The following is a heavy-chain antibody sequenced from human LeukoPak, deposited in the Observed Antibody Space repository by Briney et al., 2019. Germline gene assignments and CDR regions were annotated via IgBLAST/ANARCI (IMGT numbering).Heavy chain of an antibody. Sequence: GRSLRLSCAASGFTFDDYAMHWVRQAPGKGLEWVSGISWNSGNIAYADSVKGRFTISRDNGKSSLYLQMNSLRAEDTAVYYCARVHPYYYDSSLWAFDIWGQGTMVTVSS. CDR2: ISWNSGNI. CDR1: GFTFDDYA. J-gene: IGHJ3*02. V-gene: IGHV3-9*01. D-gene: IGHD3-22*01. CDR3: ARVHPYYYDSSLWAFDI.